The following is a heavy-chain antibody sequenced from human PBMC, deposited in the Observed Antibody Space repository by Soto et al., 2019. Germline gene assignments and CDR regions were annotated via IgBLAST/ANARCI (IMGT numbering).Heavy chain of an antibody. D-gene: IGHD3-22*01. Sequence: AGESLKISCKGSGYSFAGYWITWVRQKPGKGLEWMGRIDPSDSQTYYSPSFRGHVTISATKSITTVFLQWSSLRASDTAMYYRARQIYDSDTGPNFQYYFDSWGQGTPVTVSS. CDR2: IDPSDSQT. CDR3: ARQIYDSDTGPNFQYYFDS. V-gene: IGHV5-10-1*01. CDR1: GYSFAGYW. J-gene: IGHJ4*02.